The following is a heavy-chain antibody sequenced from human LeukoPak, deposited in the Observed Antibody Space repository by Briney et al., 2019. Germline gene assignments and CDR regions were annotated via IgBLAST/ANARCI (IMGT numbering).Heavy chain of an antibody. CDR2: IYTSGST. CDR3: ASSGYYYVHFDY. Sequence: KPSQTLSLTCTVSGGSISSGSYYWSWTRQPAGKGLEWIGRIYTSGSTNYNPSLKSRVTISVDTSKNQFSLKLSSVTAADTAVYYCASSGYYYVHFDYWGQGTLVTVSS. J-gene: IGHJ4*02. CDR1: GGSISSGSYY. D-gene: IGHD3-22*01. V-gene: IGHV4-61*02.